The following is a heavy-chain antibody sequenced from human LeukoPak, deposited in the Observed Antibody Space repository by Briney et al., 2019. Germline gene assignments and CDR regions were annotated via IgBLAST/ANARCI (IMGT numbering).Heavy chain of an antibody. CDR3: ARVRDYFDSSDYSDY. V-gene: IGHV1-24*01. J-gene: IGHJ4*02. CDR2: FDPGDGET. Sequence: ASVKVSCKVSGYTLTELSMHWVRQAPGKGLEWMGGFDPGDGETAYAQKFQGRVTMTIDTSSTTAYMELRSLTSDDTAVYYCARVRDYFDSSDYSDYWGQGTLVTVSS. CDR1: GYTLTELS. D-gene: IGHD3-22*01.